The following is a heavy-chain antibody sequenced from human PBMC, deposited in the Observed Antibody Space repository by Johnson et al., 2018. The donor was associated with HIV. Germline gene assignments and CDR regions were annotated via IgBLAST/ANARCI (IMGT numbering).Heavy chain of an antibody. J-gene: IGHJ3*02. CDR3: AKAMGGWLLAHAFDI. Sequence: QVQLVESGGGVVQPGRSLRLSCTASGFTFSSYAIHWVRQAPGKGLEWVSVISGRGGSTYYADSVKGRFTISRDNSKNTLYLQMNSLRAEDTAVYYCAKAMGGWLLAHAFDIWGQGTMVTISS. CDR2: ISGRGGST. V-gene: IGHV3-NL1*01. D-gene: IGHD3-22*01. CDR1: GFTFSSYA.